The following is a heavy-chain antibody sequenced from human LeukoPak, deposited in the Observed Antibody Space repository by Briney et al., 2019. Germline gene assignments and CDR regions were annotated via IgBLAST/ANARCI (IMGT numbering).Heavy chain of an antibody. V-gene: IGHV1-69*13. CDR1: GGTFSSYA. CDR2: IIPIFGTA. D-gene: IGHD1-26*01. J-gene: IGHJ6*02. CDR3: ARDPRGTVGATTGTIYYYYGMDV. Sequence: SVKVSCKASGGTFSSYAISWVRQAPGQGLEWMGGIIPIFGTANYAQKSQGRVTITADESTSTAYMELSSLRSEDTAVYYCARDPRGTVGATTGTIYYYYGMDVWGQGTTVTVSS.